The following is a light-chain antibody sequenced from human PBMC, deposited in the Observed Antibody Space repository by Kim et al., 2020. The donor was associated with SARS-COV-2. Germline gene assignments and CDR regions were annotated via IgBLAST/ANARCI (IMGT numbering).Light chain of an antibody. CDR1: QSVSSN. CDR3: QQYNDWWT. J-gene: IGKJ1*01. CDR2: GAS. V-gene: IGKV3-15*01. Sequence: SVSPGERATLSCRASQSVSSNLAWYQQKPGQAPRLLIYGASTRATGIPARFRGSGSGTEFTLTISNLQSEDVAVYYCQQYNDWWTFGQGTKVDIK.